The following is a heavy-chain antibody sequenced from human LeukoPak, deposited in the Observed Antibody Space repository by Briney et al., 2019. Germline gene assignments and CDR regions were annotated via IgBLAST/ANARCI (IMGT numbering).Heavy chain of an antibody. Sequence: GGSLRLSCAASGFTFSSYAMHWVRQAPGKGLEWVAVISYDGSNKYYADSVKGRFTISRDNSKNTLYLQMNSLRAEDTAVYYCAKDEYSYGTLPYDYWGQGTLVTVSS. V-gene: IGHV3-30*04. CDR2: ISYDGSNK. D-gene: IGHD5-18*01. J-gene: IGHJ4*02. CDR1: GFTFSSYA. CDR3: AKDEYSYGTLPYDY.